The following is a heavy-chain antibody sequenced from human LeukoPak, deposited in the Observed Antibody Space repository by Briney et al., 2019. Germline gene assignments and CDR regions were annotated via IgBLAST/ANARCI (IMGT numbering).Heavy chain of an antibody. CDR3: ARAVAAGTSGWFDP. J-gene: IGHJ5*02. Sequence: PSETLSLTCTVSGGSISSYYWSWIRRPAGKGLEWIGRIYTSGSTNYNPSLKSRVTMSVDTSKNQFSLKLSSVTAADTAVYYCARAVAAGTSGWFDPWGQGTLVTVSS. CDR2: IYTSGST. V-gene: IGHV4-4*07. CDR1: GGSISSYY. D-gene: IGHD6-13*01.